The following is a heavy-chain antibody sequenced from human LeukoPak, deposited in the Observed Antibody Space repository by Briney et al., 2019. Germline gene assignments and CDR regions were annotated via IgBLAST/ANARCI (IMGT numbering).Heavy chain of an antibody. V-gene: IGHV4-38-2*01. CDR1: GYSISSGYY. CDR2: IYHSGST. D-gene: IGHD3-22*01. CDR3: ARQYYYDSSGATDAFDI. J-gene: IGHJ3*02. Sequence: SETLSLTCAVSGYSISSGYYWGWIRQPPAKGLEWIGSIYHSGSTYYNPSPKSRVTISVDTSKNQFSLKLSSVTAADTAVYYCARQYYYDSSGATDAFDIWGQGTMVTVSS.